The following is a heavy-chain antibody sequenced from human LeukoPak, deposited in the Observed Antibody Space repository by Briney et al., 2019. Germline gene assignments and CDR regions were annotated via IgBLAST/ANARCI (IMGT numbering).Heavy chain of an antibody. Sequence: PGRSLRLSCTASGFTFGDYAMSWVRQAPGKGLEWVGFIRSKAYGCTTEYAASVKGRFTISRDDSKSIAYLQMNSLKTEDTAVYYCTRVYDYVWGGYRPRREYYFDYWGQGTLVTVSS. CDR1: GFTFGDYA. CDR3: TRVYDYVWGGYRPRREYYFDY. D-gene: IGHD3-16*02. J-gene: IGHJ4*02. CDR2: IRSKAYGCTT. V-gene: IGHV3-49*04.